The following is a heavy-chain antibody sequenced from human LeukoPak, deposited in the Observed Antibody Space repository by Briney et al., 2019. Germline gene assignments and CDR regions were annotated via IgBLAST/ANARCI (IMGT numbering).Heavy chain of an antibody. D-gene: IGHD6-19*01. CDR2: IYTSGST. J-gene: IGHJ6*02. V-gene: IGHV4-4*07. Sequence: PSETLSLTCTVSGGSISSYYWSWIRQPAGKGLEWIGRIYTSGSTNYNPSLKSRVTISVDTSKNQFSLKLSSVTAADTAVYYCASSGWYPYYYYGMDVWGQGTTVTVSS. CDR3: ASSGWYPYYYYGMDV. CDR1: GGSISSYY.